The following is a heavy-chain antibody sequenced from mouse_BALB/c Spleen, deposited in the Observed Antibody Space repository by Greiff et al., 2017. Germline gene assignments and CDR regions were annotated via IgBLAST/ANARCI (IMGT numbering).Heavy chain of an antibody. CDR1: GFTFSSFG. CDR2: ISSGSSTI. D-gene: IGHD4-1*01. Sequence: EVQLVESGGGLVQPGGSRKLSCAASGFTFSSFGMHWVRQAPEKGLEWVAYISSGSSTIYYADTVKGRFTISRDNPKNTLFLQMTSLRSEDTAMYYCARSELGRGGYYYAMDYWGQGTSVTVSS. V-gene: IGHV5-17*02. CDR3: ARSELGRGGYYYAMDY. J-gene: IGHJ4*01.